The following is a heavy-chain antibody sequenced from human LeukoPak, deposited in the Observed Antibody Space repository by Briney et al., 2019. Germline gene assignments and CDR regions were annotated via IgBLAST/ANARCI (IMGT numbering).Heavy chain of an antibody. CDR1: GYTFTSYG. V-gene: IGHV1-18*01. CDR3: ARGIAVAGKPWYFDL. CDR2: ISAYNGNT. J-gene: IGHJ2*01. Sequence: ASVKVSCKASGYTFTSYGISWVRQAPGQGLEWMGWISAYNGNTNYAQKLQGRVTMTTDTSTSTAYMELRSLRSDDTAVYYCARGIAVAGKPWYFDLWGRGTLVTVSS. D-gene: IGHD6-19*01.